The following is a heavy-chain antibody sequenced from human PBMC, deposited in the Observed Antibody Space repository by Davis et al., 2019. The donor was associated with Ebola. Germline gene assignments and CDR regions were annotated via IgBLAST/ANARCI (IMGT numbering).Heavy chain of an antibody. CDR1: GYTFTSCG. J-gene: IGHJ5*02. Sequence: AASVKVSCKASGYTFTSCGISWVRQAPGQGLEWMGWISSYTGATNYAQKFQGRVSMTTDTSTSTAYMELRGLRSDDTAVDYCARDVVVVAATDWFDPWGQGTLVTVSS. D-gene: IGHD2-15*01. CDR2: ISSYTGAT. CDR3: ARDVVVVAATDWFDP. V-gene: IGHV1-18*01.